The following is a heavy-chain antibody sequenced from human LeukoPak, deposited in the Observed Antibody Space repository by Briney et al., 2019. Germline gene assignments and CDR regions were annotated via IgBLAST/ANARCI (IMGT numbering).Heavy chain of an antibody. J-gene: IGHJ4*02. CDR2: ISGSGGNT. CDR1: GFTFGSYV. V-gene: IGHV3-23*01. D-gene: IGHD1-26*01. CDR3: AREPVGAFLYFDY. Sequence: GGSLRLSCAASGFTFGSYVLNWVRQAPGKGLEWVSAISGSGGNTYYADSVKGRFTISGDNSKNTLYLQMNSLRAEDTAVYYCAREPVGAFLYFDYWGQGTLVTVSS.